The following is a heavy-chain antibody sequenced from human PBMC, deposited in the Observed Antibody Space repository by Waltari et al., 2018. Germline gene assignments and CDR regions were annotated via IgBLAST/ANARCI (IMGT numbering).Heavy chain of an antibody. Sequence: QVQLQESGPGLVKASETLSLICPVYGYSISSYYWSWIRQPPGKGLEWIGYISTSGSTNYNPSLKSRVTISVDTSKNQFSLKLGSVTAADTALYYCARDYYYGSGSLDSWGQGALVTVSS. J-gene: IGHJ4*02. CDR2: ISTSGST. D-gene: IGHD3-10*01. CDR3: ARDYYYGSGSLDS. CDR1: GYSISSYY. V-gene: IGHV4-4*09.